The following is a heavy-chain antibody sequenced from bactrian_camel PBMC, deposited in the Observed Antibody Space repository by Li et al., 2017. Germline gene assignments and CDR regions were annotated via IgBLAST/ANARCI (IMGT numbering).Heavy chain of an antibody. CDR3: KAHSRYSDYEFEECSDFGY. CDR1: GHTYCTYD. CDR2: IESDGRT. D-gene: IGHD4*01. V-gene: IGHV3S53*01. J-gene: IGHJ6*01. Sequence: LVESGGGSVQAGGSLRLSCVISGHTYCTYDIAWYRQGPEKEREFVSAIESDGRTTYADSVKGRFTISQDNAKNTVYLQMNKLKPEDTAMYYCKAHSRYSDYEFEECSDFGYWGQGTQVTVS.